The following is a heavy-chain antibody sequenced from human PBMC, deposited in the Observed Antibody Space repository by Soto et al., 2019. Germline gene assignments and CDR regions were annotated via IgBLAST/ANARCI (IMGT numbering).Heavy chain of an antibody. CDR2: ISYDGSNK. CDR1: GFTFSSYG. D-gene: IGHD3-22*01. CDR3: AKGGREFHERSGQSLWDGFDI. J-gene: IGHJ3*02. V-gene: IGHV3-30*18. Sequence: QVQLVESGGGVVQPGRSLRLSCAASGFTFSSYGMHWVRQAPGKGLEWVAVISYDGSNKYYADSVKGRFTISRDNSKNTLYLQMKSQRAEDTAVYYGAKGGREFHERSGQSLWDGFDIWGQGTMVTVSS.